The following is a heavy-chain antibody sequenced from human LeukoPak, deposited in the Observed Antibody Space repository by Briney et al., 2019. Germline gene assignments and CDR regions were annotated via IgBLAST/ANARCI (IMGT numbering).Heavy chain of an antibody. CDR2: ISSSCSTI. CDR3: EEIGITMIGGV. J-gene: IGHJ6*04. V-gene: IGHV3-48*03. D-gene: IGHD3-10*02. Sequence: GGSLRLSCAASGFTFSSYEMNWVRHSPGKGLEWVSYISSSCSTIYYADSVKGRFTISRDNAKNSLYLQMNSLRADDTAVYYCEEIGITMIGGVWGKGTTVTISS. CDR1: GFTFSSYE.